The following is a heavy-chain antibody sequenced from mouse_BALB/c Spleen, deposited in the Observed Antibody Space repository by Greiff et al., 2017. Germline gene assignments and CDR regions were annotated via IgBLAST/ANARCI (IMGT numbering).Heavy chain of an antibody. D-gene: IGHD2-3*01. V-gene: IGHV5-9-3*01. J-gene: IGHJ3*01. Sequence: EVQGVESGGGLVKPGGSLKLSCAASGFTFSSYAMSWVRQTPEKRLEWVATISSGGSYTYYPDSVKGRFTISRDNAKNTLYLQMSSLRSEDTAMYYCARPGDGYLFAYWGQGTLVTVSA. CDR3: ARPGDGYLFAY. CDR2: ISSGGSYT. CDR1: GFTFSSYA.